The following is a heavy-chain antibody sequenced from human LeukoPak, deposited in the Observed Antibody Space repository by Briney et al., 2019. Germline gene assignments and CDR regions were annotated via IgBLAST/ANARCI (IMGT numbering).Heavy chain of an antibody. CDR3: ARDRSYDFCSGYHDSYYYFDY. CDR2: IIPYFSTA. V-gene: IGHV1-69*05. D-gene: IGHD3-3*01. CDR1: GGTFSSYA. J-gene: IGHJ4*02. Sequence: SGRLSCKASGGTFSSYAISRVRQAPGQGLEWMGGIIPYFSTANYAQKFQGRVTITTDESTSTAYMELSSRRSEDTAVYYCARDRSYDFCSGYHDSYYYFDYWGQGTLDTVSA.